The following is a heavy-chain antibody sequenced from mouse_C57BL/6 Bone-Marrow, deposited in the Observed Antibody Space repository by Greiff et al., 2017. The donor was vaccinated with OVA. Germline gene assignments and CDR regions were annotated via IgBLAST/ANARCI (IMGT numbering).Heavy chain of an antibody. CDR1: GYTFTSYW. CDR2: IHPNSGST. J-gene: IGHJ4*01. V-gene: IGHV1-64*01. Sequence: QVQLQQPGAELVKPGASVKLSCKASGYTFTSYWMHWVKQRPGQGLEWIGMIHPNSGSTNYNEKFKSKATLTVDKSSSTAYMQLSSLTSEDSAVYYCAKPFPPLLRYYAMDYWGQGTSVTVSS. CDR3: AKPFPPLLRYYAMDY.